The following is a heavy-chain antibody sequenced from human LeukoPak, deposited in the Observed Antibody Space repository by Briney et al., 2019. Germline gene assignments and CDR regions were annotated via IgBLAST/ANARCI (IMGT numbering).Heavy chain of an antibody. J-gene: IGHJ6*03. Sequence: ASVKVSCKASGYTFTSYGISWVRQAPGQGLEWMGWISAYNGNTNYAQKLQGRVAMTTDTSTSTAYMELRSLRSDDTAVYYCARVSSGWYYYYYMDVWGKGTTVTVSS. CDR2: ISAYNGNT. CDR1: GYTFTSYG. V-gene: IGHV1-18*01. CDR3: ARVSSGWYYYYYMDV. D-gene: IGHD6-19*01.